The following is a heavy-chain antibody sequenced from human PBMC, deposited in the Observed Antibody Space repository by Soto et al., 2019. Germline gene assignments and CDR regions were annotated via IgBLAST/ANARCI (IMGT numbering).Heavy chain of an antibody. CDR3: AKDGGLEAAGPLFEAYFDY. CDR2: ISYDGSNK. CDR1: GFTFSSYG. V-gene: IGHV3-30*18. Sequence: GGSLRLSCAASGFTFSSYGMHCVRQAPGKGLEWVAVISYDGSNKYYADSVKGRFTISRDNSKNTLYLQMNSLRAEDTAVYYCAKDGGLEAAGPLFEAYFDYWGQATLVTVSS. D-gene: IGHD6-13*01. J-gene: IGHJ4*02.